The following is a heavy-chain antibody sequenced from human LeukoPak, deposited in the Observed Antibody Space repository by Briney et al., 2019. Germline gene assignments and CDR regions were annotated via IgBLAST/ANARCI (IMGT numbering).Heavy chain of an antibody. CDR1: GFTVSSNY. D-gene: IGHD2-2*01. CDR3: AKDDLGLPYCSSTSCPGFDY. J-gene: IGHJ4*02. V-gene: IGHV3-30*02. CDR2: IRYDGSNK. Sequence: PGGSLRLSCAASGFTVSSNYMSWVRQAPGKGLEWVAFIRYDGSNKYYADSVKGRFTISRDNSKNTLYLQMNSLRAEDTAVYYCAKDDLGLPYCSSTSCPGFDYWGQGTLVTVSS.